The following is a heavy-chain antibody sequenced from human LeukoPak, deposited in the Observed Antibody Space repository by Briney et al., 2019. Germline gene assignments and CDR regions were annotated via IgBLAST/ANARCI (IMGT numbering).Heavy chain of an antibody. D-gene: IGHD5-18*01. V-gene: IGHV4-61*01. Sequence: SETLSLTCTVSGGSVSSGSYYWSWIRQPPGKGLEWIGYIYYSGSTNHNPSLKSRVTISVDTSKNQFSLKLSSVTAADTAVYYCARVGYSYGFPDYWGQGTLVTVSS. CDR1: GGSVSSGSYY. CDR2: IYYSGST. J-gene: IGHJ4*02. CDR3: ARVGYSYGFPDY.